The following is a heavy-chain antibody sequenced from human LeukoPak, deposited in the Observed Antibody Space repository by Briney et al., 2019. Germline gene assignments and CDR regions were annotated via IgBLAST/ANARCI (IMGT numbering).Heavy chain of an antibody. CDR2: INPDSGGT. CDR3: ARGYYGDSKCHYYYAMDV. V-gene: IGHV1-2*02. Sequence: ASVKVSCKASGYTFTGYYMHWVRQAPGQGLEWVGWINPDSGGTNYAQKFQGRVTMTRDTSISTAYMELSRLRSDDTAVYYCARGYYGDSKCHYYYAMDVWGQGTTVTVSS. D-gene: IGHD4-17*01. CDR1: GYTFTGYY. J-gene: IGHJ6*02.